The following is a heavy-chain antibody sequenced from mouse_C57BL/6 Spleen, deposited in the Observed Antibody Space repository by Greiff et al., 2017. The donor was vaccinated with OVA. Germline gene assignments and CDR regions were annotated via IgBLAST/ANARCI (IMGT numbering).Heavy chain of an antibody. J-gene: IGHJ3*01. D-gene: IGHD2-1*01. CDR3: TSIYYGNWGFAY. V-gene: IGHV14-4*01. CDR2: IDPENGDT. Sequence: VQLKESGAELVRPGASVKLSCTASGFNIKEDYMHWVKQRPEQGLEWIGWIDPENGDTEYASKFQGKATITADTSSNTAYLQLSSLTSEDTAVYYCTSIYYGNWGFAYWGQGTLVTVSA. CDR1: GFNIKEDY.